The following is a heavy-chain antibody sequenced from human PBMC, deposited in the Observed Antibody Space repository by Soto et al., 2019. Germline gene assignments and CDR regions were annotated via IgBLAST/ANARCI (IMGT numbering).Heavy chain of an antibody. D-gene: IGHD3-10*01. CDR3: AKGVLSFHYGMEV. CDR1: GFTFNTYP. V-gene: IGHV3-23*01. CDR2: ISSTAGRTS. Sequence: GGSLRLSCATSGFTFNTYPMTWVRRAPGKGLEWVSSISSTAGRTSSYADSVKGRFAISRDFSDNTAYLQMNNLRVDDTAVYFCAKGVLSFHYGMEVWGQGTTVTVSS. J-gene: IGHJ6*02.